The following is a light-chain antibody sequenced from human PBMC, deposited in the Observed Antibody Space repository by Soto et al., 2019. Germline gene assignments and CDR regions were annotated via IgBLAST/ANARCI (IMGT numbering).Light chain of an antibody. CDR3: SSYTSSSL. Sequence: QSVLTQPASVSGAPGQSITISCTGTSSDVGGYNYVSWYQQHPGKAPKLMIYDVSNRPSGVSNRFSGSKSGNTASLTISGLQAEDEADYYCSSYTSSSLFGGRTKLTVL. CDR2: DVS. V-gene: IGLV2-14*01. J-gene: IGLJ2*01. CDR1: SSDVGGYNY.